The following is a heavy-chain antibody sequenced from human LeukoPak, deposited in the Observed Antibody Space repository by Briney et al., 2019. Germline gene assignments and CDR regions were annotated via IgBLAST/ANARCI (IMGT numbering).Heavy chain of an antibody. D-gene: IGHD3-10*01. V-gene: IGHV3-30-3*01. J-gene: IGHJ4*02. CDR2: ISYDGSNK. CDR3: ARDPQLLWFGEYFGHFDY. Sequence: GGSLRLSCAASGFTLSTYAMHWVRQAPGKGLEWVAVISYDGSNKYYADSVKGRFTISRVNSKNTLYLQMNSLRVEDTAVYYCARDPQLLWFGEYFGHFDYWGQGTLVTVSS. CDR1: GFTLSTYA.